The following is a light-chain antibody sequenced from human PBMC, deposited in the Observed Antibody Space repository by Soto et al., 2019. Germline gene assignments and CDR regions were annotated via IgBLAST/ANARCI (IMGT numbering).Light chain of an antibody. Sequence: EIVLTQSPGTLSLSPGERATLSCRASQFVSSSYLAWYQQKPGQAPRLLIYGASSRATGIPDRFSGSGSGTDFTLTISRLEPEDFVVYHCQQYGSSQGTFGQGTKVEIK. CDR2: GAS. CDR3: QQYGSSQGT. CDR1: QFVSSSY. J-gene: IGKJ1*01. V-gene: IGKV3-20*01.